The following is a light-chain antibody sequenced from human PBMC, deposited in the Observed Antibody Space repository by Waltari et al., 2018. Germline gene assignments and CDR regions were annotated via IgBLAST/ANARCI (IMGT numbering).Light chain of an antibody. CDR1: SXDVGGYNY. J-gene: IGLJ1*01. V-gene: IGLV2-14*01. Sequence: QSALTQPASVSGSPGQSITISCTGTSXDVGGYNYVSWYQQYPGKAPKLLIYDVSKRPSGVSSRFSGSKSGNTASLTISGLQAEDEAGYYCSSYTGSSTHYVFGTGTKVTVL. CDR3: SSYTGSSTHYV. CDR2: DVS.